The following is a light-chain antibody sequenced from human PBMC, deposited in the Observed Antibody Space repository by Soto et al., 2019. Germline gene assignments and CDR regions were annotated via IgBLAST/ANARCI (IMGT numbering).Light chain of an antibody. Sequence: VMTQSPATLSVSPGERATLSCRASQSVSSNLAWYQQKPGQAPRLLIYGASTRATGIPARFSGSGSGTEFTLTISSLQSEDFAVYYCQQYYNWPPITFGQGTRLEIK. CDR2: GAS. CDR1: QSVSSN. CDR3: QQYYNWPPIT. V-gene: IGKV3-15*01. J-gene: IGKJ5*01.